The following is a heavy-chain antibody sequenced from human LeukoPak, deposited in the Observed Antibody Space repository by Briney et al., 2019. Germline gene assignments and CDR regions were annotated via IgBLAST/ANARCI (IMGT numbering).Heavy chain of an antibody. D-gene: IGHD3-22*01. CDR2: IYYSGST. V-gene: IGHV4-59*12. J-gene: IGHJ5*02. CDR3: ARDRAVYDSSGYYYSNWFDP. Sequence: SETLSLTCTVSGGSISSYYWSWIRQPPGKGLEWIGSIYYSGSTYYNPSLKSRVTISVDTSKNQFSLKLSSVTAADTAVYYCARDRAVYDSSGYYYSNWFDPWGQGTLVTVSS. CDR1: GGSISSYY.